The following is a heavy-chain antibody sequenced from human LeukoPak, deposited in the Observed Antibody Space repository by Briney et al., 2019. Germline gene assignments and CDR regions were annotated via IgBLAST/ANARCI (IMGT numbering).Heavy chain of an antibody. V-gene: IGHV3-11*01. J-gene: IGHJ4*02. D-gene: IGHD3-10*01. CDR2: ISSSGSTI. CDR1: GFTFSDYY. Sequence: GGSLRLSCAASGFTFSDYYMSWIRQASGKGLEWVSYISSSGSTIYYADSVKGRFTISRDNAENTLYLQMNSLRAEDTAVYYCARENVGFGEFLDYWGQGTLVTVSS. CDR3: ARENVGFGEFLDY.